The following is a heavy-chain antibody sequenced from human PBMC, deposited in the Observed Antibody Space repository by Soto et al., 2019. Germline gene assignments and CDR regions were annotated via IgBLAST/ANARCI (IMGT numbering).Heavy chain of an antibody. CDR1: GGTFSSYA. CDR3: AREFLGGPEYHYYYGMDV. V-gene: IGHV1-18*01. CDR2: ISAYNGNT. Sequence: RASVKVSFKASGGTFSSYAISWVRQAPGQGLEWMGWISAYNGNTNYAQKLQGRVTMTTDTSTSTAYMELRSLRSDDTAVYYCAREFLGGPEYHYYYGMDVWGQGTTVTGSS. D-gene: IGHD3-16*01. J-gene: IGHJ6*01.